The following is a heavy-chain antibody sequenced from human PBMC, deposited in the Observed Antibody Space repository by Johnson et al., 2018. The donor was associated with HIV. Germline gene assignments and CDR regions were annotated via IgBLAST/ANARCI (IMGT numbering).Heavy chain of an antibody. D-gene: IGHD3-10*01. V-gene: IGHV3-49*04. CDR1: GFSVSNNY. J-gene: IGHJ3*02. CDR3: SSRPHGSGRPLDI. CDR2: IRSKAYGGTP. Sequence: EVQLVESGGGLVKPGGSLSLSCGASGFSVSNNYMNWVRQAPGKGLEWVGFIRSKAYGGTPEYAASVKGRFTISGDESRNIAYLQMDSLKTEDTAVYYCSSRPHGSGRPLDIWGQGT.